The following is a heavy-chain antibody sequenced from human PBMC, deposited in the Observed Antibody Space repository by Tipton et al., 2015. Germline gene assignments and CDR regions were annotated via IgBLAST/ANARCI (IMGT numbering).Heavy chain of an antibody. CDR1: GGSISSSNW. V-gene: IGHV4-4*02. J-gene: IGHJ6*02. Sequence: TLSLTCAVSGGSISSSNWWSWVRQPPGQGLEWIGEIHHSGSSNNNPSLKSRVTISADTSKNQFSLKLTSVTAADTAVYYCAREFVTSGGFGMDVWGQGTTVTVSS. D-gene: IGHD3-16*01. CDR3: AREFVTSGGFGMDV. CDR2: IHHSGSS.